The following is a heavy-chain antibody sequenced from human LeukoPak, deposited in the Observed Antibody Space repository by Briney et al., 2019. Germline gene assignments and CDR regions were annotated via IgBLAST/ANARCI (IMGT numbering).Heavy chain of an antibody. CDR1: GYTFTGYY. CDR2: INPNSGGT. J-gene: IGHJ4*02. Sequence: ASVKVSCKASGYTFTGYYMHRVRQAPGQGLEWMGWINPNSGGTNYAQKFQGRVTMTRDTSISTAYMELSRLRSDDTAVYFCASVRDGLRRSTPYGYWGQGTLVTVSS. CDR3: ASVRDGLRRSTPYGY. V-gene: IGHV1-2*02. D-gene: IGHD5-12*01.